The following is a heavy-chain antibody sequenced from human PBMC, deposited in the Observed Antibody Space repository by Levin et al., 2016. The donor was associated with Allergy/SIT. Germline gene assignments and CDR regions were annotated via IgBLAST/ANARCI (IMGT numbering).Heavy chain of an antibody. V-gene: IGHV3-11*05. CDR1: GFTFSDYY. CDR3: ARGNYLRISGYYPYYYMDV. Sequence: GESLKISCAASGFTFSDYYMIWIRQAPGKGPEWVSYISSSSRYTNYADSVKGRFTISRDNAKNSVYLQMNSLRAEDTAVYYCARGNYLRISGYYPYYYMDVWGKGTTVTVSS. J-gene: IGHJ6*03. CDR2: ISSSSRYT. D-gene: IGHD3-22*01.